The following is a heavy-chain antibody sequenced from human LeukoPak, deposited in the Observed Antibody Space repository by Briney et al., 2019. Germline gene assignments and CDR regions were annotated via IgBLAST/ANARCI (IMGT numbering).Heavy chain of an antibody. D-gene: IGHD2-2*01. J-gene: IGHJ5*02. CDR1: GGTFSSYD. CDR3: ARDPQNTEYQLLETNWFDP. Sequence: ASVTVSCKASGGTFSSYDISWVRQAPGQGLEWMGGIIPIFGTANYAQKFQGRVTITADESTSTAYMELSSPRSEDTAVYYCARDPQNTEYQLLETNWFDPWGQGTLVTVSS. V-gene: IGHV1-69*13. CDR2: IIPIFGTA.